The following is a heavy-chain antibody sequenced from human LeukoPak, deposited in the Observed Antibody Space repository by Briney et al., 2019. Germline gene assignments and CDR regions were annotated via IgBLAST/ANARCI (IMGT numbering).Heavy chain of an antibody. CDR3: MRGATDTTRWFDP. Sequence: GGSLRLSGAASGFTFSSYGMSWVRQAPGKGLEWVSIISRASESIFYADSVKGRFTISRDNAKNSLYLQMDGLRAEDTAAYYCMRGATDTTRWFDPWGQGTLVTVSS. D-gene: IGHD1-7*01. CDR1: GFTFSSYG. J-gene: IGHJ5*02. CDR2: ISRASESI. V-gene: IGHV3-21*01.